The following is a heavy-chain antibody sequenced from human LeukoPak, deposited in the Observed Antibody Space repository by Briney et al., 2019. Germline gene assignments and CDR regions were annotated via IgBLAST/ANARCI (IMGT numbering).Heavy chain of an antibody. Sequence: ASVKVSCKASGYTFTSYGISWVRQAPGQGLEWMGKINPSFNPGVDVTSYAQKFQGRVTMTRDISTNTVYMELSSLTSEDTAMYYCARAWESIAGYYFDYWGQGTLVTVSS. V-gene: IGHV1-46*01. CDR2: INPSFNPGVDVT. J-gene: IGHJ4*02. CDR3: ARAWESIAGYYFDY. CDR1: GYTFTSYG. D-gene: IGHD1-26*01.